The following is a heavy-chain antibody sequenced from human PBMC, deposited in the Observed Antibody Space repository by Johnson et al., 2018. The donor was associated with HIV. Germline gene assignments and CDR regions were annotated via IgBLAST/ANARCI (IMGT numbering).Heavy chain of an antibody. Sequence: VQLVESGGGLVQPGGSLRLSCAASGFTFSSYWMSWVRQAPGKGLEWVANIKQDGSEKYYVDSVKGRFTISRDNAKNSLYLKMNSLRAEDTAVYYCAREGGYRGRYYGHDAFDIWGQGTMVTVSS. V-gene: IGHV3-7*01. CDR1: GFTFSSYW. CDR2: IKQDGSEK. D-gene: IGHD1-26*01. CDR3: AREGGYRGRYYGHDAFDI. J-gene: IGHJ3*02.